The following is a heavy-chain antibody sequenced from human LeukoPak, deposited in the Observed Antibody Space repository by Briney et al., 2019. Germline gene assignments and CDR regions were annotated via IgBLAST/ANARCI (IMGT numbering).Heavy chain of an antibody. V-gene: IGHV3-23*01. CDR2: ISGSGGST. D-gene: IGHD3-22*01. J-gene: IGHJ3*02. Sequence: GSLRLSCAASGFTFSSYAMSWVRQAPGKGLEWVSAISGSGGSTYYADSVKGRFTISRDNSKNTLYLQMNSLRAEDTAVYYCAKDPVTMIVVVITPDAFDIWGQGTMVTVSS. CDR3: AKDPVTMIVVVITPDAFDI. CDR1: GFTFSSYA.